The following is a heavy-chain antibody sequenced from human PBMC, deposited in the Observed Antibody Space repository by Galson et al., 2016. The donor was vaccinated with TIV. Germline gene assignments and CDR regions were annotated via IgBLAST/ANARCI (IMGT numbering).Heavy chain of an antibody. CDR3: ATVGRAYGNSFDS. V-gene: IGHV3-53*01. J-gene: IGHJ5*01. Sequence: SLRLSCAVSGLSVKNAYMSWVRQPPGRGLEWLSLIYGADDTYYADSVEGRFTTSRDKSENTLSLQMDSLRAEDTAVYYCATVGRAYGNSFDSWGQGTLVTVSS. D-gene: IGHD3-10*01. CDR1: GLSVKNAY. CDR2: IYGADDT.